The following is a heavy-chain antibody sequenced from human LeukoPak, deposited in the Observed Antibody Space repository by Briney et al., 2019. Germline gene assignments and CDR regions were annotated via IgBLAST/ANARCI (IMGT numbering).Heavy chain of an antibody. CDR1: GGSISSGGYY. CDR3: ARGYSYGPALNDSSGWSDY. D-gene: IGHD6-19*01. Sequence: SQTLSLTCTVSGGSISSGGYYWSWIRQHPGKGLEWIGYIYYSGSTYYNPSLKSRVTISVDTSKNQFSLKLSSVTAADTAVYYCARGYSYGPALNDSSGWSDYWAREPWSPSPQ. J-gene: IGHJ4*02. CDR2: IYYSGST. V-gene: IGHV4-31*03.